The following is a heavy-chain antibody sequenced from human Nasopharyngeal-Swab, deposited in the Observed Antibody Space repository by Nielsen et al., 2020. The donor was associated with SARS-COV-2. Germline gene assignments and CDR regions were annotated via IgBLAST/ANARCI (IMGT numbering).Heavy chain of an antibody. D-gene: IGHD3-22*01. J-gene: IGHJ4*02. CDR3: ARGSGYYDSSGYSDY. CDR2: IYYSGST. Sequence: SETLSLTCTVSGGSISSYYWSWIRQPPGKGLEWIGYIYYSGSTNYNPSLKRRVTISVDTSKNQFSLKLSSVTDADTAVYYCARGSGYYDSSGYSDYWGQGTLVTVSS. V-gene: IGHV4-59*13. CDR1: GGSISSYY.